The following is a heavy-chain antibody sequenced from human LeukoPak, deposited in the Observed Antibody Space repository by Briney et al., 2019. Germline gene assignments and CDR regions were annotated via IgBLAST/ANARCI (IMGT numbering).Heavy chain of an antibody. CDR2: ISYDGSNK. CDR3: ASQTVTEAAFDI. J-gene: IGHJ3*02. Sequence: PGRSLRLSCAASGFTFSSYGMHWVRQAPGKGLESVAVISYDGSNKYYADSVKGRFTISRDNSKNTLYLQMNSLRAEDTAVYCCASQTVTEAAFDIWGQGTMVTVSS. D-gene: IGHD4-17*01. CDR1: GFTFSSYG. V-gene: IGHV3-30*03.